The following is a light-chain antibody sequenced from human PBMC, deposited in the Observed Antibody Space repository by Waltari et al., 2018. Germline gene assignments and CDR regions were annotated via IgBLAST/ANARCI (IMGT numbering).Light chain of an antibody. CDR3: QQYNNWRT. V-gene: IGKV3D-15*01. CDR1: QSISRN. Sequence: EVLMTQSPATLSVSPGERATLSCRASQSISRNVAWYQQKPGQAPRLLIYGASTRAPGIPARFSGSGSGTEFTLSISSVQSEDFGVYYCQQYNNWRTFGQGTKLEI. CDR2: GAS. J-gene: IGKJ2*01.